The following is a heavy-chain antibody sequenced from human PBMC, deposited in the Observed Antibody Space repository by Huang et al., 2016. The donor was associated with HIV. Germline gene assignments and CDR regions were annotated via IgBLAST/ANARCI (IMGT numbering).Heavy chain of an antibody. J-gene: IGHJ6*02. CDR3: ARHGRVAGHYYNNMDV. V-gene: IGHV4-39*01. Sequence: GLVKSSETLSLICTVSGGSISSSSYYWGWIRQPPGKGPEWIGSIYYSGNTYYNPPLKSRVTISVDTSKNQFSLKVNSVTAADTAVYYCARHGRVAGHYYNNMDVWGRGTTVTVSS. CDR2: IYYSGNT. CDR1: GGSISSSSYY. D-gene: IGHD6-19*01.